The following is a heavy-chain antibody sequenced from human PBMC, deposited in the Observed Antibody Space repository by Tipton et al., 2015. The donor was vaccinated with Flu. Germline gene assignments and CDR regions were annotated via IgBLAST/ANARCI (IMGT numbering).Heavy chain of an antibody. D-gene: IGHD3-10*01. CDR2: IKGKIDSYAT. Sequence: SLRLSCAASGLTSSASAIHWVRQASGKGLEWLARIKGKIDSYATEYSESAKGRFTISRDDSKNMVYLEMNSLKTEDTAMYYCSSPDYYYGLGSDDGVDFWGQGTLVTVSS. CDR1: GLTSSASA. V-gene: IGHV3-73*01. CDR3: SSPDYYYGLGSDDGVDF. J-gene: IGHJ4*02.